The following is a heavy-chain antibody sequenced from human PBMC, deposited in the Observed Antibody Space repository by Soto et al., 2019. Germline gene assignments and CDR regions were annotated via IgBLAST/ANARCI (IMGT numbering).Heavy chain of an antibody. CDR2: IWYDGSNK. CDR1: GFTFSSYG. Sequence: QVQLVESGGGVVQPGRSLRLSCAASGFTFSSYGMHWVRQAPGKGLEWVAVIWYDGSNKYYADFVKGRFTISRDNSKNTLYLQMNSLRAEDTAVYYCARVDYGSGKDYWGQGTLVTVSS. J-gene: IGHJ4*02. D-gene: IGHD3-10*01. CDR3: ARVDYGSGKDY. V-gene: IGHV3-33*01.